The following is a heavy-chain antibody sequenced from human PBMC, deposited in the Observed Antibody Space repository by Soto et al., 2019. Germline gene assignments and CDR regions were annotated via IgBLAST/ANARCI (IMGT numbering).Heavy chain of an antibody. V-gene: IGHV4-30-4*01. D-gene: IGHD6-13*01. CDR3: ASRHSSPYFDY. CDR1: GGSISSCDYY. CDR2: IYYSGST. J-gene: IGHJ4*02. Sequence: QVQLQEAGPGLVKPSQTLSLTCTVSGGSISSCDYYWSWIRQPPGKGLEWVGSIYYSGSTYYNPSLKSRVTISVDTSKNQFSLKLNSVPAADTAVYYCASRHSSPYFDYWGQGTLVTVSS.